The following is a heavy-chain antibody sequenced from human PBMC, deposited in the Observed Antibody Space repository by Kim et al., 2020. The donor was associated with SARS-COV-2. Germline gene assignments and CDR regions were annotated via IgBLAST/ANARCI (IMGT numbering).Heavy chain of an antibody. CDR3: ARNPHNYDSSGYSFDY. CDR2: ISFDGSNK. J-gene: IGHJ4*01. Sequence: GGSLRLSCAASGFTFSNYAMHWVRQAPGKGLEWVAVISFDGSNKYYADSVKGRFTISRDNSKNTLYLQMNNLRAEDTAVYYCARNPHNYDSSGYSFDYWG. D-gene: IGHD3-22*01. V-gene: IGHV3-30*04. CDR1: GFTFSNYA.